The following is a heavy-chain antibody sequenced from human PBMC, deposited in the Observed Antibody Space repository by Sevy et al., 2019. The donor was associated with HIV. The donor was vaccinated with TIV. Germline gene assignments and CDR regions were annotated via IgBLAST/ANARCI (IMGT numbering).Heavy chain of an antibody. Sequence: GGSLRLSCTVSGFIFSNFAMHWVRQAPGKGLEWVGRIKSKTDGATRDLAAPVKGRIIISRDDSKNTLYLQISNLKIEDTGVYFCAAGVGASDFDYWGQGTLVTVSS. CDR3: AAGVGASDFDY. J-gene: IGHJ4*02. V-gene: IGHV3-15*01. D-gene: IGHD1-26*01. CDR2: IKSKTDGATR. CDR1: GFIFSNFA.